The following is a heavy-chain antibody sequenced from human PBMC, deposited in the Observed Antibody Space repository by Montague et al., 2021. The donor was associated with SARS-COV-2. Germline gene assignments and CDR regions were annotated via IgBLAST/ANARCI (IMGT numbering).Heavy chain of an antibody. CDR2: IDWDDDK. CDR1: GFSLSTSEMC. J-gene: IGHJ6*02. Sequence: PALVKPTQTLTLTCTFSGFSLSTSEMCVSWIRQPPGKALEWLARIDWDDDKYYSTSLKTRLTISKDTSKNQVVLTMTNMDPVDTATYYCARTFYDILTGTLGGIDVWGQGTTVTVSS. D-gene: IGHD3-9*01. CDR3: ARTFYDILTGTLGGIDV. V-gene: IGHV2-70*11.